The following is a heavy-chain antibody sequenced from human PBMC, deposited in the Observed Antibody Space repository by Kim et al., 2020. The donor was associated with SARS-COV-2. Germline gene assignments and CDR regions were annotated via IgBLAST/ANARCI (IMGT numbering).Heavy chain of an antibody. CDR3: ARDDIVATSGFDY. Sequence: GGSLRLSCAASGFTFSSYSMNWVRQAPGKGLEWVSSISSSSSYIYYADSVKGRFTISRDNAKNSLYLQMNSLRAEDTAVYYCARDDIVATSGFDYWGQGTLVTVSS. V-gene: IGHV3-21*01. CDR2: ISSSSSYI. J-gene: IGHJ4*02. CDR1: GFTFSSYS. D-gene: IGHD5-12*01.